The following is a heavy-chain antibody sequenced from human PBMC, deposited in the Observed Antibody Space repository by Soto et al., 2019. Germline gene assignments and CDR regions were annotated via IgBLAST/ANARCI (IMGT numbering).Heavy chain of an antibody. CDR1: GGSVSSGSYY. Sequence: SETLSLTCTVSGGSVSSGSYYWSWIRQPPGKGLEWIGYIYYSGSTNYNPSLKSRVTISVDTSKNQFSLKLSSVTAADTAMYYCARGDYYYDSSGFPDFDYWGQGTLVTV. CDR2: IYYSGST. CDR3: ARGDYYYDSSGFPDFDY. V-gene: IGHV4-61*01. J-gene: IGHJ4*02. D-gene: IGHD3-22*01.